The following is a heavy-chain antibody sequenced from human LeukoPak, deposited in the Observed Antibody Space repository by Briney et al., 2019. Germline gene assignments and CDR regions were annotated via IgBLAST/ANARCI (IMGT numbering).Heavy chain of an antibody. J-gene: IGHJ4*02. CDR3: ARRSYYDSSGYLPSPYYFDY. CDR1: GGSISSSSYY. CDR2: IYYSGST. D-gene: IGHD3-22*01. Sequence: PSETLPLTCTVSGGSISSSSYYWGWIRQPPGKALEWIGSIYYSGSTYYNPSLKSRVTISVDTSKNQFSLKLSSVTAADTAVYYCARRSYYDSSGYLPSPYYFDYWGQGTLVTVSS. V-gene: IGHV4-39*01.